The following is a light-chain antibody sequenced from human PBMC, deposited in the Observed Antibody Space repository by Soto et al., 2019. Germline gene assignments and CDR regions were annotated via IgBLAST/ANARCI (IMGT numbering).Light chain of an antibody. Sequence: QSALTQPPSASGSPGQSVTISCTGTSSDVGGYNYVSWYQQHPGKAPKLMMYEVSRRPSGVPDRFSGSKSGNTASLTVSGLQAEDEGDYHCSSYAGSNNYVVFGGGTKVTVL. CDR1: SSDVGGYNY. CDR3: SSYAGSNNYVV. CDR2: EVS. J-gene: IGLJ2*01. V-gene: IGLV2-8*01.